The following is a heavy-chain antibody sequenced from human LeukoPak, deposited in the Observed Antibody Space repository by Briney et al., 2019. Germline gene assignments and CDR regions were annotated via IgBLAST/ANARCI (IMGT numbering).Heavy chain of an antibody. V-gene: IGHV1-18*01. CDR1: GYTFTSYG. J-gene: IGHJ4*02. CDR3: ARWDYYDSSGYYFTPY. D-gene: IGHD3-22*01. CDR2: ISAYNGNT. Sequence: ASVKVSCKASGYTFTSYGISWVRQAPGQGLEWMGWISAYNGNTNYAQKFQGRVTMTRDTSISTAYMELSRLRSDDTAVYYCARWDYYDSSGYYFTPYWGQGTLVTVSS.